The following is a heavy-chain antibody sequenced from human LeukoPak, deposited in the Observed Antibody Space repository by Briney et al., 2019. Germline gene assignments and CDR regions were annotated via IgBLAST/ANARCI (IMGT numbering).Heavy chain of an antibody. CDR3: ATQQGGIPAY. D-gene: IGHD3-16*01. J-gene: IGHJ4*02. CDR1: GFSFSNFV. CDR2: VTIVVSTP. Sequence: GGSLRLSRAASGFSFSNFVMNCVRQAPGKELVWGLRVTIVVSTPTSAGPVKGRFPISKANPKNRLYRQLNRLRAEATAVFYCATQQGGIPAYWGQGTLVTVSS. V-gene: IGHV3-74*03.